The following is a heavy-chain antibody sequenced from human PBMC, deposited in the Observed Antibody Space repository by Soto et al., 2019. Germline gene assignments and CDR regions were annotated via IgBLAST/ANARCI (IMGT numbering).Heavy chain of an antibody. D-gene: IGHD3-3*01. CDR1: GGSISSSSYY. J-gene: IGHJ6*02. CDR3: ARDRVTIFLVVTVYYHYGMAV. CDR2: IYYSGST. V-gene: IGHV4-39*02. Sequence: PSETLSLTCTVSGGSISSSSYYWGWIRQPPGKGLEWIGSIYYSGSTYYNPSLKSRVTISVDTSKNQFSLKLSSVTAADTAVYYCARDRVTIFLVVTVYYHYGMAVWGQGTTVPGSS.